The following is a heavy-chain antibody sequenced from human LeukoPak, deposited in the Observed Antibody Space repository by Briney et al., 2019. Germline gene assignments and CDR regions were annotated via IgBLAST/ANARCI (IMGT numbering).Heavy chain of an antibody. V-gene: IGHV3-7*04. CDR3: ARVWRCSGDNCYGGLGY. Sequence: GSLRLSCAASGFTFSSYWMSWVRQAPGKGLEWVANIKQDGSEKYYVDSVKGRFTISRDNAKNSLYLQMNSLRAEDTAVYYCARVWRCSGDNCYGGLGYWGQGTLVTVSS. D-gene: IGHD2-15*01. CDR2: IKQDGSEK. CDR1: GFTFSSYW. J-gene: IGHJ4*02.